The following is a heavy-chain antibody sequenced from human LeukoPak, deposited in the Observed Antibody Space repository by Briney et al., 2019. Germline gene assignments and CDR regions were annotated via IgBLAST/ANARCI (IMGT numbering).Heavy chain of an antibody. Sequence: WGSLRLSCAASGFTFSNYNMNWVRQAPGKGLEWVSSISYSSSYIYYADSVKGRFTISRDNAKNSLYLQMNSLRAEDTAVYYCARIAVTYTFDYWGQGTLVTVSS. V-gene: IGHV3-21*01. J-gene: IGHJ4*02. D-gene: IGHD4-17*01. CDR3: ARIAVTYTFDY. CDR1: GFTFSNYN. CDR2: ISYSSSYI.